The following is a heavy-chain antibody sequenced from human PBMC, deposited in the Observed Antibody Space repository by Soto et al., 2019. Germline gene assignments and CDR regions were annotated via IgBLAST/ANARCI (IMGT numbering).Heavy chain of an antibody. CDR1: GGTFSSYA. V-gene: IGHV1-69*13. D-gene: IGHD6-19*01. CDR3: ARVTIGSGWDDYYYGMDV. J-gene: IGHJ6*02. CDR2: IIPIFGTA. Sequence: GASVKVSCKASGGTFSSYAISWVRQAPGQGLEWMGGIIPIFGTANYAQKFQGRVTITADESTSTAYMELSSLRSEDTAVYYCARVTIGSGWDDYYYGMDVWGQGTTVTVSS.